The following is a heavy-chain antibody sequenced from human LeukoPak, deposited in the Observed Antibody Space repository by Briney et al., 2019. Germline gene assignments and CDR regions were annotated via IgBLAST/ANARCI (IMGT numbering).Heavy chain of an antibody. CDR1: GFTVSSNY. Sequence: GGSLRLSCVASGFTVSSNYMSWVRQAPGKGLEWVSVIYSGGSTYYADSVKGRFTISRDNSKNTLYLQMDSLRAEDTAVYYCASGSGSYRTPYYYMDVWGTGTTVTVSS. V-gene: IGHV3-53*01. CDR3: ASGSGSYRTPYYYMDV. J-gene: IGHJ6*03. CDR2: IYSGGST. D-gene: IGHD3-10*01.